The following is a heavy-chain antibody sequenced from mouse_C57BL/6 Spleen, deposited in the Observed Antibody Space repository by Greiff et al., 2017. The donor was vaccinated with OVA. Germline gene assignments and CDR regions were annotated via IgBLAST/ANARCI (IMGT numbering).Heavy chain of an antibody. D-gene: IGHD1-1*01. CDR2: IYPGDGDT. CDR3: ARDYGSSYDKAMDY. V-gene: IGHV1-82*01. J-gene: IGHJ4*01. CDR1: GYAFSSSW. Sequence: VQLQESGPELVKPGASVKISCKASGYAFSSSWMNWVKQRPGKGLEWIGGIYPGDGDTNYNGKFKGKATLTADKSSSTAYMQLSSLTSEDSAVYFCARDYGSSYDKAMDYWGQGTSVTVSS.